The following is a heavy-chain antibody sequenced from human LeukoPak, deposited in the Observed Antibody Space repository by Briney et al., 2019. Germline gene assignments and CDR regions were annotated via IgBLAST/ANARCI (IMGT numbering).Heavy chain of an antibody. Sequence: PGGFLRLSCAASGNYWMHWVRQVPGKGLEWVSHINSDGSWTSYADSVKGRFTISKDNAKNTVYLQMNSLRAEDTAVYYCVSFYETYWGRGTLVTVSS. J-gene: IGHJ4*02. D-gene: IGHD2/OR15-2a*01. CDR2: INSDGSWT. CDR1: GNYW. V-gene: IGHV3-74*01. CDR3: VSFYETY.